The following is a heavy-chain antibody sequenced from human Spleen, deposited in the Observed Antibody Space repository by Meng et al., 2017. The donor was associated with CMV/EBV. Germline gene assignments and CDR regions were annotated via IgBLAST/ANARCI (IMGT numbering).Heavy chain of an antibody. D-gene: IGHD2-2*01. CDR1: GFTFSSYA. Sequence: GESLKISCAASGFTFSSYAMHWVRQAPGKGLEWVALISDDGSNEYYVDSVKGRLTISRDNSKNTLYLQMNSLRAEDTAIYYCARVAYCSSTICYRPFDYWGQGTLVTVSS. CDR2: ISDDGSNE. J-gene: IGHJ4*02. CDR3: ARVAYCSSTICYRPFDY. V-gene: IGHV3-30*04.